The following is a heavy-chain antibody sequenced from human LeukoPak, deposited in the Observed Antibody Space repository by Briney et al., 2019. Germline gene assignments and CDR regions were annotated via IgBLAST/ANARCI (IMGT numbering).Heavy chain of an antibody. CDR3: ARRDSNGYYDTD. CDR1: GYSFTTYW. D-gene: IGHD3-22*01. CDR2: IYPGDSDT. V-gene: IGHV5-51*01. Sequence: GESLQISCQGSGYSFTTYWIGWVRQMPGKGLEWMGIIYPGDSDTRYSPSFQGQVTISADKSISTAYLHWSSLKASDTAVYYCARRDSNGYYDTDWGQGTLVTVSS. J-gene: IGHJ4*02.